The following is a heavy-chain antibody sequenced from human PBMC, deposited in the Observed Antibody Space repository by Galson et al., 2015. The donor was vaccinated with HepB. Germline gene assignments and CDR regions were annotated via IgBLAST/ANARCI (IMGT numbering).Heavy chain of an antibody. D-gene: IGHD4-23*01. J-gene: IGHJ6*02. CDR1: GFTFSSYS. Sequence: SLRLSCAASGFTFSSYSMNWVRQAPGKGLEWVSYISSSSSTIYYADSVKGRFTISRDNAKNSLYLQMNSLRAEDTAVYYCARDGVVTSAFSYYGMDVWGQGTTVTVSS. CDR3: ARDGVVTSAFSYYGMDV. CDR2: ISSSSSTI. V-gene: IGHV3-48*01.